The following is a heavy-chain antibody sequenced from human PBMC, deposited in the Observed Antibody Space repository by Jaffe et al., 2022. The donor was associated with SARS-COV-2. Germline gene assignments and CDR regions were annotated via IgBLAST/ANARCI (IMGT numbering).Heavy chain of an antibody. CDR1: GFSFSDYS. D-gene: IGHD3-16*01. CDR3: ARASLGADTDGHIFDY. J-gene: IGHJ4*02. V-gene: IGHV3-11*01. Sequence: QVQLVDSGGGLVNPGGSLRLSCAGSGFSFSDYSMTWIRQSPGKGLEWVSYIDTTGASTSYAASVTGRFTISRDNAKKSLYLQMNSLRPEDTAVYYCARASLGADTDGHIFDYWGQGTLVTVSS. CDR2: IDTTGAST.